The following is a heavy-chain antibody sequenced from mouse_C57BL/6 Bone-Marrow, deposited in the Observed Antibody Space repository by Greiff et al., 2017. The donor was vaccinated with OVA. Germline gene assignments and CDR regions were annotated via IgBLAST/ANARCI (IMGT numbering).Heavy chain of an antibody. Sequence: QVQLQQPGAELVKPGASVKLSCKASGYTFTSYWMQWVKQRPGQGLEWIGEIDPSDSYTNYNQKFKGKATLTVDTSSSTAYMQRSSLTSEDSAVYYCGKGYYAMDYWGQGTSVTVSS. J-gene: IGHJ4*01. CDR3: GKGYYAMDY. V-gene: IGHV1-50*01. D-gene: IGHD3-3*01. CDR1: GYTFTSYW. CDR2: IDPSDSYT.